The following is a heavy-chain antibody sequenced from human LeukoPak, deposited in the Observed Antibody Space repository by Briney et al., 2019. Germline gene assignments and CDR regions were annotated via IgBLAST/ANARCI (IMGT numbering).Heavy chain of an antibody. D-gene: IGHD2-15*01. J-gene: IGHJ4*02. V-gene: IGHV3-7*01. CDR2: IKEDGSEK. CDR3: ARSQNWWLDY. Sequence: GGSLRLSCAASGFTFSSYAMSWVRQAPGKGLEWVAHIKEDGSEKYYVDSVKGRFTISRDNAKNSLYLQMNSLRAEDTAIYYCARSQNWWLDYWGQGTLVTVSS. CDR1: GFTFSSYA.